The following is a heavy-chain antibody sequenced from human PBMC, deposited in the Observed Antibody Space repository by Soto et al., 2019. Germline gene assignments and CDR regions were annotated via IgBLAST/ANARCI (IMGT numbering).Heavy chain of an antibody. J-gene: IGHJ4*02. CDR1: GGSISSGDYY. D-gene: IGHD3-22*01. Sequence: QVQLQESGPGLVKPSQTLSLTCTVSGGSISSGDYYWSWIRQPPGKGLEWIGYIYYSGSTYYNPSRKSRVTISVDTSKNQFSLKLSSVTAADTAVYYCARGSYYYDSSGYYHYCGQGTLVSVSS. V-gene: IGHV4-30-4*01. CDR2: IYYSGST. CDR3: ARGSYYYDSSGYYHY.